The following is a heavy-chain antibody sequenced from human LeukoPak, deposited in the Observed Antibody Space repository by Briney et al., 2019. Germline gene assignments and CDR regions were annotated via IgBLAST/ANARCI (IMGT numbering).Heavy chain of an antibody. CDR1: GVSFSGYY. CDR3: ARDDRGYYYTRLHY. Sequence: SETLSLTCAVYGVSFSGYYWSWIRQPPGKGLEWIGEINHSGSTNYNPSLKSRVTISVDTSKNQFSLKLSSVTAADTAVYYCARDDRGYYYTRLHYWGQGPLVTVSS. J-gene: IGHJ4*02. V-gene: IGHV4-34*01. CDR2: INHSGST. D-gene: IGHD3-22*01.